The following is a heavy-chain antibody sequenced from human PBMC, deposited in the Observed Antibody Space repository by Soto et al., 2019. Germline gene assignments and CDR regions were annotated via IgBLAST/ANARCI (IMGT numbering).Heavy chain of an antibody. CDR2: IYYSGST. J-gene: IGHJ3*02. CDR3: ARVVTSDAFDI. Sequence: PSETLSLTCTVSGGSISSYYWSWSRQPPGKGLEWIGYIYYSGSTNYNPSLKSRVTISVDTSKNQFSLKLSSVTAADTAVYYCARVVTSDAFDIWGQGTMVTVSS. D-gene: IGHD2-15*01. V-gene: IGHV4-59*01. CDR1: GGSISSYY.